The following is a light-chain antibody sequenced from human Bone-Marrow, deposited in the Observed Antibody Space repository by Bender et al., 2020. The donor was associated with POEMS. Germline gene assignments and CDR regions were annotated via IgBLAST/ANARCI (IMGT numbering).Light chain of an antibody. CDR3: GTWDSSLSAGV. J-gene: IGLJ2*01. CDR2: GNN. CDR1: SSNIGAGYG. Sequence: QSVLTQPPSVSEAPGQTVTISCTGTSSNIGAGYGVHWYQQIPGTAPKLLIYGNNNRPSGVPDRFSGSKSGTSATLGITGLQTGDEADYYCGTWDSSLSAGVFGGGTKLTVL. V-gene: IGLV1-50*01.